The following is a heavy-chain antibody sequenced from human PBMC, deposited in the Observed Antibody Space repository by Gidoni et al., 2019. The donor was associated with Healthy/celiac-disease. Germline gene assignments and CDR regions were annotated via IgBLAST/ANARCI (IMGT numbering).Heavy chain of an antibody. Sequence: QVQLVQSGAEVKKPGASVKVSCKASGYTFTSYAMHWVRQAPGQRLEWMGWINAGNGNTKYSQKFQGRVTITRDTSASTAYMELSSLRSEDTAVYYCARSTGFLTGPDYWGQGTLVTVSS. V-gene: IGHV1-3*01. D-gene: IGHD3-9*01. CDR2: INAGNGNT. CDR1: GYTFTSYA. CDR3: ARSTGFLTGPDY. J-gene: IGHJ4*02.